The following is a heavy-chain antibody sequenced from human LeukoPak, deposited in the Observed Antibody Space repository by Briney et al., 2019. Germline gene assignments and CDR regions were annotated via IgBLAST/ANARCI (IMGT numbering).Heavy chain of an antibody. CDR3: ARPLAVAGTYRYYYGMDV. V-gene: IGHV3-48*03. CDR2: ISNSGSTI. D-gene: IGHD6-19*01. Sequence: PGGSLRLSCAASGFTFSSYEMNWVRQAPGKGLEWVSYISNSGSTIYYTDSVKGRFTISRDNAKNSLYLQMNSLRAEDTAVYYCARPLAVAGTYRYYYGMDVWGQGTTVIVSS. CDR1: GFTFSSYE. J-gene: IGHJ6*02.